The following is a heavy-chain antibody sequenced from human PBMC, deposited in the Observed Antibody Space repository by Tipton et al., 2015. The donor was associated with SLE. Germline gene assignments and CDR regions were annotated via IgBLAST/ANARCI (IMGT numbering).Heavy chain of an antibody. V-gene: IGHV4-61*01. CDR3: ARDLGVVGYSLYYYYGMDV. J-gene: IGHJ6*02. CDR2: IYYSGST. D-gene: IGHD6-13*01. Sequence: TLSLTCTVSGGSVSSGSYYWSWIRQPPGKGLEWIGYIYYSGSTNYNPSLKSRVTISVDTSKNQFSLKLSSVTAADTAVYYCARDLGVVGYSLYYYYGMDVWGQGTTVTVSS. CDR1: GGSVSSGSYY.